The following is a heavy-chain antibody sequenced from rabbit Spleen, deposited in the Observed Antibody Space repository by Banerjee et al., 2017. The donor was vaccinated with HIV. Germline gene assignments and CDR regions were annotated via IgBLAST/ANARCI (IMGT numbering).Heavy chain of an antibody. V-gene: IGHV1S45*01. CDR1: GVSFNSGYD. J-gene: IGHJ3*01. Sequence: QEQLEESGGGLVKPEGSLTLTCKASGVSFNSGYDMCWVRQAPGKGLEWIACIYAGSSDNTYSATWAKGRFAISRTSSTTVTLQMTSLTAADTATYFCARDLDGVIGWNFGWWGQGTLVTVS. CDR3: ARDLDGVIGWNFGW. D-gene: IGHD4-1*01. CDR2: IYAGSSDNT.